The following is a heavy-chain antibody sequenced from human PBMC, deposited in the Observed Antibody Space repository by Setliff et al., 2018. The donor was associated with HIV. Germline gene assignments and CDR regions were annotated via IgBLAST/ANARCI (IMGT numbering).Heavy chain of an antibody. V-gene: IGHV4-31*03. D-gene: IGHD3-16*01. Sequence: SETLSLTCTVSGGSISSGGYYWSWIRQHPGKGLEWIGYIYYSGSTYYNPSLKSRVTISVDTSKNQFSLKLSSVTAADTAVYYCARGLGGSRVYYYYYYYMDLWGEGTTVTVSS. CDR3: ARGLGGSRVYYYYYYYMDL. CDR1: GGSISSGGYY. CDR2: IYYSGST. J-gene: IGHJ6*03.